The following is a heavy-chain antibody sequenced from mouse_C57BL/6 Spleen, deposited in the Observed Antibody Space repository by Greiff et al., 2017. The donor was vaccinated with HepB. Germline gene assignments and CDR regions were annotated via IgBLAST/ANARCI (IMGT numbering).Heavy chain of an antibody. V-gene: IGHV1-82*01. CDR2: IYPGDGDT. D-gene: IGHD1-1*01. J-gene: IGHJ3*01. Sequence: VQLQQSGPELVKPGASVKISCKASGYAFSSSWMNWVKQRPGKGLEWIGRIYPGDGDTNYNGKFKGKATLTADKSSSTAYMQLSSLTSEDSAVYFCAREGPTVVAKGAWFAYWGQGTLVTVSA. CDR3: AREGPTVVAKGAWFAY. CDR1: GYAFSSSW.